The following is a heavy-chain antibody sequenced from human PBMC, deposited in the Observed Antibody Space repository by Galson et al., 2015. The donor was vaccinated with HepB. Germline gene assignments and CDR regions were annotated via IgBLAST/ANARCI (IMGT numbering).Heavy chain of an antibody. CDR3: AKGNTAAAANLDY. D-gene: IGHD6-25*01. J-gene: IGHJ4*02. V-gene: IGHV1-2*06. CDR1: GYAFTGYH. CDR2: VNPNSGGT. Sequence: SVKVSCKASGYAFTGYHTHWVRQAPGQGLEWMGRVNPNSGGTDYAQKFQGRVTMTRDTSISTAYMELTRLTSDDTAVYFCAKGNTAAAANLDYWGQGTLVTVSS.